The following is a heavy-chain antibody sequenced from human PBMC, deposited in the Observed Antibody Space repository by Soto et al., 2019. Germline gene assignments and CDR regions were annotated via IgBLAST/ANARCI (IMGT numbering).Heavy chain of an antibody. CDR2: INHSGSN. Sequence: SETMSLSGAGYVGSFSGYYWSRIRQTPGKGLEWIGEINHSGSNNYTPSLKSHDTIPVDTSKNQFSLKLSSVTAADTAVYYCARGRVHHGAVRIFRYFDLWGRGTLVTGS. D-gene: IGHD3-3*01. CDR1: VGSFSGYY. V-gene: IGHV4-34*01. CDR3: ARGRVHHGAVRIFRYFDL. J-gene: IGHJ2*01.